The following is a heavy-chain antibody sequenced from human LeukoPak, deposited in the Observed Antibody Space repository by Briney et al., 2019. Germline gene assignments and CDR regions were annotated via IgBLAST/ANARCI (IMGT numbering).Heavy chain of an antibody. Sequence: GGSLRLSCAASGFTFSDYYMSWIRQAPGKGLEWVSYISSSGSTIYYADSVKGRFTTSRDNSKNTLYLQMTSLRAGDTAVYYCAKRADGSGTYPIDYWGQGTLVTVSS. J-gene: IGHJ4*02. CDR1: GFTFSDYY. CDR2: ISSSGSTI. D-gene: IGHD3-10*01. V-gene: IGHV3-11*01. CDR3: AKRADGSGTYPIDY.